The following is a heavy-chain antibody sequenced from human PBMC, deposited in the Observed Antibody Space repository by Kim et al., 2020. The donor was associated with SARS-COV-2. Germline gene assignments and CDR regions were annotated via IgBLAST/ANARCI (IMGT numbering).Heavy chain of an antibody. CDR3: ARHEAPGDSGSYSDDYWFDP. D-gene: IGHD1-26*01. Sequence: SETLSLTCTVSGGSISSYYWSWIRQPPGKGLKWIGYIYYSGSTNYNPSLKSRVTISVDTSKNQFSLKLSSVTAADTAGYYCARHEAPGDSGSYSDDYWFDPWGQGTLVTVSS. CDR2: IYYSGST. J-gene: IGHJ5*02. V-gene: IGHV4-59*08. CDR1: GGSISSYY.